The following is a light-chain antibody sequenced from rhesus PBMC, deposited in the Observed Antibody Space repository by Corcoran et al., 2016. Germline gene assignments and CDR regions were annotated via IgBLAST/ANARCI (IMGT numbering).Light chain of an antibody. CDR2: YAN. J-gene: IGKJ2*01. CDR1: PCISSY. Sequence: DIQMTQSPSSLSASVGDRVTITCRASPCISSYLHCYPQKPGNSPKLLIYYANRLESWVPLRFSVSGSGTEFTLIISSLQPEDFATYYCQQYNSLPYSFGQGTKVEIK. CDR3: QQYNSLPYS. V-gene: IGKV1-32*01.